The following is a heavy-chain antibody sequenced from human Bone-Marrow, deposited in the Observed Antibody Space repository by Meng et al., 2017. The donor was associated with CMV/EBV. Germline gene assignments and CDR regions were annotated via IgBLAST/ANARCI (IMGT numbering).Heavy chain of an antibody. Sequence: SLKISCAASGFPFSSYAMHWVRQAPGKGLEWVAVISYDGSNKYYADSVKGRFTISRDNSKNTLYLQMNSLRAEDTAVYYCARDLLEGETGMVTHYYGMDVWGQGTTVTVSS. D-gene: IGHD5-18*01. CDR3: ARDLLEGETGMVTHYYGMDV. CDR1: GFPFSSYA. J-gene: IGHJ6*02. V-gene: IGHV3-30*04. CDR2: ISYDGSNK.